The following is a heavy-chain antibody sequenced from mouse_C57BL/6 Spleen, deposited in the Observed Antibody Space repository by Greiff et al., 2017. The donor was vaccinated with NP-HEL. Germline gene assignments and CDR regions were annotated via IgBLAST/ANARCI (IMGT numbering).Heavy chain of an antibody. V-gene: IGHV1-74*01. CDR2: IHPSDSDT. CDR1: GYTFTSYW. J-gene: IGHJ3*01. D-gene: IGHD2-5*01. CDR3: AAYYSNYDLAWFAY. Sequence: QVQLQQPGAELVKPGASVKVSCKASGYTFTSYWMHWVKQRPGQGLEWIGRIHPSDSDTNYNPKFKGKATLTVYKSSSTAYIQLSSLTSEDSAVYYGAAYYSNYDLAWFAYWGQGTLVTVSA.